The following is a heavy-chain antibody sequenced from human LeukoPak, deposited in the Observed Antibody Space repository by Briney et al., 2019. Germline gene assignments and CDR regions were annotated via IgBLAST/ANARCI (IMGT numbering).Heavy chain of an antibody. D-gene: IGHD6-6*01. V-gene: IGHV1-18*01. CDR3: ARLAYSSSSSYYYYYYMDV. Sequence: ASVKVSCKASGYTFTSYSISWVRQAPGQGLEWMGWISAYNGNTNYAQKLQGRVTMTTDTSTSTAYMELRSLRSDDTAVYYCARLAYSSSSSYYYYYYMDVWGKGTTVTVSS. CDR1: GYTFTSYS. J-gene: IGHJ6*03. CDR2: ISAYNGNT.